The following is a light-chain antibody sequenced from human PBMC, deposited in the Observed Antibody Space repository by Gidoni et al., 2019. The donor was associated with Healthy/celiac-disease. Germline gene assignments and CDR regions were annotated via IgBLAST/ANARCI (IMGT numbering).Light chain of an antibody. CDR2: AAS. Sequence: DIQMTQSPSSLSASVGDRVTSTRLVSQSISSYLNWYQQKPGKAPKLLSYAASSLQSGVPSRFSGSGSGTDFTLTISSLQPEDVATYYCKQSYSTPRTFGPGTKVDIK. J-gene: IGKJ3*01. V-gene: IGKV1-39*01. CDR3: KQSYSTPRT. CDR1: QSISSY.